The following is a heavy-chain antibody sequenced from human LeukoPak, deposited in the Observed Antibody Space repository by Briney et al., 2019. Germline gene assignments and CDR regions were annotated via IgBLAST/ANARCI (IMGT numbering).Heavy chain of an antibody. Sequence: ASVKVSCRTSGYTFTSYGITWVRQAPGQGLEWMGWISAYNGNTNYAQKLQGRVTMTTDTSTSTAYMELRSLRSDDTAVYYCVRESGIAAAGTLAFDIWGQGTMVTVSS. J-gene: IGHJ3*02. D-gene: IGHD6-13*01. CDR1: GYTFTSYG. CDR2: ISAYNGNT. V-gene: IGHV1-18*01. CDR3: VRESGIAAAGTLAFDI.